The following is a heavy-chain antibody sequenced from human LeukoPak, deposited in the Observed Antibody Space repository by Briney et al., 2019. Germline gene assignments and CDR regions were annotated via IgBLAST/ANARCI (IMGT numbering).Heavy chain of an antibody. CDR2: ISGSGGST. CDR1: GFTFSSYA. V-gene: IGHV3-23*01. Sequence: PGGSLRLSCAASGFTFSSYAMSWVRQAPGKGLKWASAISGSGGSTYYADSVKGRFTISRDNSKNTLYFQMNSLRAEDTAVYYCARGGVPAASFGELDYWGQGTLVTVSS. CDR3: ARGGVPAASFGELDY. J-gene: IGHJ4*02. D-gene: IGHD2-2*01.